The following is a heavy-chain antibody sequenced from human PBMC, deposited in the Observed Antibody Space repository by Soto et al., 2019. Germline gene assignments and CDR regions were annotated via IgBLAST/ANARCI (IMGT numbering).Heavy chain of an antibody. Sequence: PSETLSLTCTVSGGSISSYYWSWIRQPPGKGLEWIGYIYYSGSTNYNPSLKSRVTISVDTSKNQFSLKLSSVTAADTAVYYCARDYRGFKGSSSYYYGMDVWGQGTTVTVSS. V-gene: IGHV4-59*01. D-gene: IGHD6-6*01. J-gene: IGHJ6*02. CDR1: GGSISSYY. CDR3: ARDYRGFKGSSSYYYGMDV. CDR2: IYYSGST.